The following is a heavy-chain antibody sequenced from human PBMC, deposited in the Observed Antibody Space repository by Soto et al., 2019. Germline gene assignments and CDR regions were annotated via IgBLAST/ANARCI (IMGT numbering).Heavy chain of an antibody. Sequence: QLQLQESGSGLVKPSQTLSLTCAVSGGSISSGGYSWSWIRQPPGKGLEWIGYIYHSGSTYYNPSLKSRVTISVDRSKNQFSLKLSSVTAADTAVYYCASDKSSGYHYFDYWGQGTLVTVSS. V-gene: IGHV4-30-2*01. CDR1: GGSISSGGYS. CDR2: IYHSGST. D-gene: IGHD3-22*01. CDR3: ASDKSSGYHYFDY. J-gene: IGHJ4*02.